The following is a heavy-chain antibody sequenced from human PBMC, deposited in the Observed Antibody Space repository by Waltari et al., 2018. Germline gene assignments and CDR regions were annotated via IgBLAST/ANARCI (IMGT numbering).Heavy chain of an antibody. CDR3: ARGRDIVVVVAAYFDY. V-gene: IGHV4-34*01. CDR2: INHSGST. Sequence: QVQLQQWGAGLLKPSEPLSLTCAVYGGSFSGYYWSWIRQPPGKGLEWIGEINHSGSTNYNPSLKSRVTISVDTSKNQFSLKLSSVTAADTAVYYCARGRDIVVVVAAYFDYWGQGTLVTVSS. CDR1: GGSFSGYY. J-gene: IGHJ4*02. D-gene: IGHD2-15*01.